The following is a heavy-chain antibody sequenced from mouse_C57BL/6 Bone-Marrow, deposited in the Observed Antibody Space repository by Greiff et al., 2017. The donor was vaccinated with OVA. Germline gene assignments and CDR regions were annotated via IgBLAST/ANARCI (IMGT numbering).Heavy chain of an antibody. J-gene: IGHJ3*01. Sequence: VQGVESGAELVKPGASVKMSCKASGYTFTTYPIEWMKQNHGKSLEWIGTFHPYNDDTKYNEKFKGKATLTVEKSSSTVYLELSRLTSDDSAVYYCARAGDYDGDWFAYWGQGTLVTVSA. V-gene: IGHV1-47*01. CDR3: ARAGDYDGDWFAY. CDR2: FHPYNDDT. CDR1: GYTFTTYP. D-gene: IGHD2-4*01.